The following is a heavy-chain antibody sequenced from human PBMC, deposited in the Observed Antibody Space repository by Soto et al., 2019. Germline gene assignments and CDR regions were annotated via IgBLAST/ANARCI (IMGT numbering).Heavy chain of an antibody. CDR3: TTDSSGYSTYYYGMDV. CDR2: IKSKTDGGTT. D-gene: IGHD3-22*01. Sequence: GGSLRLSCAASGFTFSNAWMNWVRQAPGKGLEWVGRIKSKTDGGTTDYAAPVKGRFTISRDDSKNTLYLQMNSLKTEDTAVYYCTTDSSGYSTYYYGMDVWGQGTTVTVSS. V-gene: IGHV3-15*07. CDR1: GFTFSNAW. J-gene: IGHJ6*02.